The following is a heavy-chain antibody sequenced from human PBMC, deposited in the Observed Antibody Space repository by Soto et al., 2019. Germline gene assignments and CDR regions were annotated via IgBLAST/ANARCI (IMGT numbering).Heavy chain of an antibody. D-gene: IGHD3-22*01. V-gene: IGHV4-34*01. CDR2: INHSGST. J-gene: IGHJ4*02. CDR3: ASYYYDSSGYYPNFDY. CDR1: GGSFSGYY. Sequence: KTSETLSLTCAVYGGSFSGYYWSWIRQPPGKGLEWIGEINHSGSTNYNPSLKSRVTISVDTSKNQFSLKLSSVTAADTAVYYCASYYYDSSGYYPNFDYWGQGTLVTVSS.